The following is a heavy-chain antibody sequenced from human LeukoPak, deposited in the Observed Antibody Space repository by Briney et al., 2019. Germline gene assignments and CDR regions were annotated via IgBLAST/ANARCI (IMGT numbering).Heavy chain of an antibody. CDR3: AKGQRDWNYGPYGMDV. CDR1: GFTFDDYS. Sequence: GGSLRLSCAASGFTFDDYSMHWVRQAPGKGLEWVSLISGGGGSTYSAYSVKGRFTISRDNYKNTLYLQMNSLRTKDTALYYCAKGQRDWNYGPYGMDVWGQGTTVTVSS. CDR2: ISGGGGST. J-gene: IGHJ6*02. D-gene: IGHD1-7*01. V-gene: IGHV3-43*02.